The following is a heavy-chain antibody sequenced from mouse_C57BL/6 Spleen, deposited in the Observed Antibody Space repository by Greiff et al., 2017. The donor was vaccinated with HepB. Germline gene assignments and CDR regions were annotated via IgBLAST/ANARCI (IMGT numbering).Heavy chain of an antibody. CDR2: IDPETGGT. Sequence: QVQLQQSGAELVRPGASVTLSCKASGYTFTDYEMHWVKQTPVHGLEWIGAIDPETGGTAYNQKFKGKAILTADKSSSTAYRELRSRTSEDSAVYYCTRYYYGSIAMDYWGQGTSVTVSS. CDR1: GYTFTDYE. V-gene: IGHV1-15*01. J-gene: IGHJ4*01. CDR3: TRYYYGSIAMDY. D-gene: IGHD1-1*01.